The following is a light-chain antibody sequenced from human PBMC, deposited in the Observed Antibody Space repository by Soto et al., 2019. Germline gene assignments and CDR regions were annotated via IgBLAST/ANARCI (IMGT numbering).Light chain of an antibody. CDR1: SSDVGAYDY. CDR2: KVN. Sequence: QSALTQPPSASGSPGQSVTISCTGSSSDVGAYDYVCWCQQHPGKAPKLMIYKVNKRPSGVPDRFSGSKSGNTASLTVSGLQAGDEADYYCSAFAATDNVVFGGGTKLTVL. J-gene: IGLJ3*02. V-gene: IGLV2-8*01. CDR3: SAFAATDNVV.